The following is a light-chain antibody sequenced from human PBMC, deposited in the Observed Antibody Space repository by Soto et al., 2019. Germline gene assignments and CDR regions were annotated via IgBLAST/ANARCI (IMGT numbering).Light chain of an antibody. Sequence: SYELTQPPSVSVSPGQTAGITCFGDKLADKYASWYQVKPGQSPVLVIYQDTKRPSGIPERFSGSTSGTTATLTISGTQGMDEADYFCQAWDTSAVIFGGGTKLTVL. CDR3: QAWDTSAVI. V-gene: IGLV3-1*01. CDR1: KLADKY. CDR2: QDT. J-gene: IGLJ2*01.